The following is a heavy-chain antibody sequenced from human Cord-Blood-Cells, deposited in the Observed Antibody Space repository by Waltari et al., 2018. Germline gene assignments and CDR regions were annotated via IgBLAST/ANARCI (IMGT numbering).Heavy chain of an antibody. CDR1: GYTLTELS. J-gene: IGHJ3*02. Sequence: QVQLVQSGAEVKKPGASVKVSCKVSGYTLTELSMHWVRQAPGKGLEWMGGVGTEDGETIYAQKCQGRVTRAEDTATETAYMGLSSLRSEDTAVYYCATLGSWGPSTADAFDIWGQGTMVTVSS. D-gene: IGHD1-26*01. V-gene: IGHV1-24*01. CDR2: VGTEDGET. CDR3: ATLGSWGPSTADAFDI.